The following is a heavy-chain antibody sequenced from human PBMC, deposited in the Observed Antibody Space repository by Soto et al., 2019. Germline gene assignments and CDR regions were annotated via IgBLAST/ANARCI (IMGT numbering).Heavy chain of an antibody. CDR3: ARVPRIAPAGTAPDKLGPRNYAFFP. J-gene: IGHJ5*01. D-gene: IGHD6-13*01. V-gene: IGHV3-66*01. CDR1: GFTVSSNY. Sequence: PGGSLRLSCAASGFTVSSNYMSWVRQAPGKGLEWVSVIYSGGSTYYADSVKGRFTISRDNSKNTLYLQMNSLRAEDTAVYYCARVPRIAPAGTAPDKLGPRNYAFFPWGPGILV. CDR2: IYSGGST.